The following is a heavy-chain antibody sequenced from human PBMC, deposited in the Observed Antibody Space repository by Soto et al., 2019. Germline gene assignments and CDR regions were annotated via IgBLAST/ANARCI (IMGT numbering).Heavy chain of an antibody. D-gene: IGHD1-26*01. V-gene: IGHV1-69*12. J-gene: IGHJ4*02. CDR1: GGTFSSYA. CDR2: IIPIFGTA. CDR3: ARRIVGATTSPVYFDY. Sequence: QVQLVQSGAEVKKPGSSVKVSCKASGGTFSSYAISWVRQAPGQGLEWMGGIIPIFGTANYAQKFQGRVTITAAESTRTAYMELSSMRSEDTAVYYCARRIVGATTSPVYFDYWGQGTLVTVSS.